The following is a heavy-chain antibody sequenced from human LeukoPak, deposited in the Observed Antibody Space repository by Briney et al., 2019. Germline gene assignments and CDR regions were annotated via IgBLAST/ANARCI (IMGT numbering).Heavy chain of an antibody. Sequence: GASVKVSCKASGGTFSSYAISWVRQAPGQGLEWMGGIIPIFGTANYAQKFQGRVTITADESTGTAYMELSSLRSEDTAVYYCARAGEYSSPPGDFDYWGQGTLVTVSS. CDR1: GGTFSSYA. J-gene: IGHJ4*02. CDR3: ARAGEYSSPPGDFDY. CDR2: IIPIFGTA. V-gene: IGHV1-69*13. D-gene: IGHD6-6*01.